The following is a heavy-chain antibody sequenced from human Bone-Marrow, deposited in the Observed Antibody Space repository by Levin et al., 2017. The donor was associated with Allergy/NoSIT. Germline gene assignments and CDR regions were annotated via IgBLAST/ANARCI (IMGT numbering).Heavy chain of an antibody. V-gene: IGHV3-21*01. CDR3: TRGVGAAAGQADY. J-gene: IGHJ4*02. CDR1: GFTFRNPN. D-gene: IGHD6-13*01. CDR2: ISTTSTYI. Sequence: LSLTCAASGFTFRNPNMMWFRQAPGKGLEWVSSISTTSTYIYYAESVRGRFTFSRDNAKNSVSLQMNSLRADDSAVYYCTRGVGAAAGQADYWGQGTLVTVSS.